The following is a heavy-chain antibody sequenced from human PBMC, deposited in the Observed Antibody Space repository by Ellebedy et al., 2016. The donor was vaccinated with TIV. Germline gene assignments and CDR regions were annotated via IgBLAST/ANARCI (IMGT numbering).Heavy chain of an antibody. J-gene: IGHJ4*02. CDR1: GFTFNSYA. CDR2: ISYDGSSK. V-gene: IGHV3-30-3*01. Sequence: GESLKISCAASGFTFNSYAMHWVRQAPGKGLEWVAVISYDGSSKYYADSVKGRFTISRDNSMTTLYLQMNSLRAEDTAVYYCARDLSIAAAGTLAGDYWGQGTLLTVSS. D-gene: IGHD6-13*01. CDR3: ARDLSIAAAGTLAGDY.